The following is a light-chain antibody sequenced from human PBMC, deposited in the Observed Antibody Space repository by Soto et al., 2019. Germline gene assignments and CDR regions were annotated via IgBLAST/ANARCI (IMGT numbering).Light chain of an antibody. CDR1: QSVSSN. J-gene: IGKJ4*01. CDR2: GAS. Sequence: EIVMTQSPATLSVSPGERATLSCRASQSVSSNLAWYQQKPGQAPRLVIYGASTRATGIPARFSGSGSGTEFTLTINGLQPDDFATYYCQQYDNYKPLTFGGGTKVDIK. CDR3: QQYDNYKPLT. V-gene: IGKV3-15*01.